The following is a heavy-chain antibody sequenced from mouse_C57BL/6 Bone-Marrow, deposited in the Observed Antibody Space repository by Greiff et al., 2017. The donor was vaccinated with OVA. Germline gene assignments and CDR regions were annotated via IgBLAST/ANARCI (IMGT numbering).Heavy chain of an antibody. J-gene: IGHJ1*03. Sequence: QVQLKQPGTELVKPGASVKLSCKASGYTFTSYWLHWVKQRPGQGLEWIGNINPSNGGTTYNEKFKSKATMTVDKSSSTAYMQLISLTSDDSAVYYGARRGEYGYDWYFDVWGTGTTVTVSS. CDR2: INPSNGGT. CDR1: GYTFTSYW. V-gene: IGHV1-53*01. CDR3: ARRGEYGYDWYFDV. D-gene: IGHD2-2*01.